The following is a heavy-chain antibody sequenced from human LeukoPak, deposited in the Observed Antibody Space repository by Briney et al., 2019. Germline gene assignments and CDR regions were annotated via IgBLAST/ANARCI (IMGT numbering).Heavy chain of an antibody. CDR3: ARGGRDYYYDSSGYYYGY. V-gene: IGHV4-34*01. D-gene: IGHD3-22*01. J-gene: IGHJ4*02. CDR1: GGSFSGYY. Sequence: SETLPLTCAVYGGSFSGYYWSWIRQPPGKGLEWIGEINHSGSTSYNPSLKSRVTISVDTSKNQFSLKLSSVTAADTAVYYCARGGRDYYYDSSGYYYGYWGQGTLVTVSS. CDR2: INHSGST.